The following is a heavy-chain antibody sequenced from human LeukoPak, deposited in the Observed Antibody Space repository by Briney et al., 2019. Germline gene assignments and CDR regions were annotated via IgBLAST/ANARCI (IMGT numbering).Heavy chain of an antibody. CDR3: ARGYYYDSSGYYYYYYYYMDV. J-gene: IGHJ6*03. CDR1: GGSFSGYY. Sequence: PSETLSLTCAVYGGSFSGYYWSWIRQPPGKGLEWIGEINHSGSTNYNPSLKSRVTISVDRSKNQCSQKLSSVTAADTAVYYCARGYYYDSSGYYYYYYYYMDVWGKGTTVTVSS. CDR2: INHSGST. V-gene: IGHV4-34*01. D-gene: IGHD3-22*01.